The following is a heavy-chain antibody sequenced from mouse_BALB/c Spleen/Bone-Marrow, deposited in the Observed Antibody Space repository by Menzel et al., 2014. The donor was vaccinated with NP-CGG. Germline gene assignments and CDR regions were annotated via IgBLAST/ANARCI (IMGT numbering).Heavy chain of an antibody. CDR1: GYTFTNYW. V-gene: IGHV1-63*02. CDR2: IYPGAVYT. J-gene: IGHJ4*01. Sequence: VHLVESGAELVRPGTSVKMSCKAAGYTFTNYWIGWVKQRPGHGLEWIGDIYPGAVYTNYNEKFKGKATLTADTSSSTAYMQLSSLTSEDYAIYYCAIHGEAMDYWGQGTSVTVSS. CDR3: AIHGEAMDY.